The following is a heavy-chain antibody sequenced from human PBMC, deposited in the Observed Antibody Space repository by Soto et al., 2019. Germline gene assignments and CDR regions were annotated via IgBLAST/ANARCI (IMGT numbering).Heavy chain of an antibody. J-gene: IGHJ6*02. CDR2: TSYDGSDK. D-gene: IGHD3-16*01. V-gene: IGHV3-30*19. CDR3: ARWGTTGGLDV. CDR1: GFTFRSYV. Sequence: QVQLVESGGGVVQPGTSLRVSCVGSGFTFRSYVIHWVRQAPGKGLECVALTSYDGSDKYYGDSVRGRFTISRDNSRNTVDLQMDSLRLEDTALYYCARWGTTGGLDVWCQGTLVSVSS.